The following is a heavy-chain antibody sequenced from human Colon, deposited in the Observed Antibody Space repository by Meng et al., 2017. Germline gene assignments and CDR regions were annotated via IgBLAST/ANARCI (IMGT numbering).Heavy chain of an antibody. CDR1: GFTFSSYW. D-gene: IGHD6-19*01. Sequence: GGSLRLSCAASGFTFSSYWMSWVRQAPGKGLEWVANIKQDGSEKYYVDSVKGRFTISRDNAKNSLYLQMNSLRAEDTAVYYCARLGYSSGWHSSYYYYGMDVWGQGTTVTVSS. V-gene: IGHV3-7*01. CDR2: IKQDGSEK. J-gene: IGHJ6*02. CDR3: ARLGYSSGWHSSYYYYGMDV.